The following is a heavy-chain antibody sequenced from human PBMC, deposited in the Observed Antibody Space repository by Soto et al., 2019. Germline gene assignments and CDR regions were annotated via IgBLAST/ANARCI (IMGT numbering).Heavy chain of an antibody. D-gene: IGHD3-22*01. V-gene: IGHV3-73*01. CDR2: IRSKANSYAT. CDR1: GFSFSGSA. CDR3: TISSYYYDSSGQMVAFDI. J-gene: IGHJ3*02. Sequence: GGSLRLSCAASGFSFSGSAIRFFGQASCKWLEWVVRIRSKANSYATAYAASVKGRFTISRDDSKNTAYLQMNSLKTEDTAVYYCTISSYYYDSSGQMVAFDIWGQGTMVTVSS.